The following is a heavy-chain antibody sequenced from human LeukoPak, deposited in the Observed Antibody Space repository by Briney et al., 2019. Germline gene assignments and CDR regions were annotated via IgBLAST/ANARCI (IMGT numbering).Heavy chain of an antibody. J-gene: IGHJ4*02. Sequence: GGSLRLSCAASGNYWMHWVRQVPGKGLVWVSHINSDGSWTSYADSVEGRFTISKDNAKNSLYLQMNSLRAEDTAVYYCAKDGRTYPFWGQGTLVTVSS. V-gene: IGHV3-74*01. D-gene: IGHD2-2*01. CDR3: AKDGRTYPF. CDR1: GNYW. CDR2: INSDGSWT.